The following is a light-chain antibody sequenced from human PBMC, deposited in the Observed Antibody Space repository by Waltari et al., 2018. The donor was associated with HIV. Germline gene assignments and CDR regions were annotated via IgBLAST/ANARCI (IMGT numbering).Light chain of an antibody. CDR1: SSDVGGYNY. Sequence: QSALTQPASVSGSPGQSITISCTGTSSDVGGYNYVSWYQQHPDKAPKLVIFEVNKRPSGVSNRFAGSKSGNTASLTISGLQAEDEADHYCSSYTSSRTLVFGGGTKLTVL. J-gene: IGLJ3*02. CDR2: EVN. V-gene: IGLV2-14*01. CDR3: SSYTSSRTLV.